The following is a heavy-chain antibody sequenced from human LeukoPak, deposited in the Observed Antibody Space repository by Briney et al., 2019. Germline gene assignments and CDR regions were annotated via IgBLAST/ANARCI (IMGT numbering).Heavy chain of an antibody. CDR3: AKGACINGSCYGWFDP. CDR1: GASISSYY. Sequence: SETLSLTCTVSGASISSYYWSWIRQPPGKGLEWIGFIYYSGSTNYNPSLKSRVTISVDTSKNQFSLKLTSVTAADTAVYYCAKGACINGSCYGWFDPWGQGTLVTVSS. CDR2: IYYSGST. D-gene: IGHD2-15*01. J-gene: IGHJ5*02. V-gene: IGHV4-59*01.